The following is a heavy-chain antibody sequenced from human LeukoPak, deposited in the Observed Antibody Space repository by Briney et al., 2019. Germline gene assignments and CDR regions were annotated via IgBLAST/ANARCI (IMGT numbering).Heavy chain of an antibody. J-gene: IGHJ5*02. CDR1: GGSISSYY. CDR2: IYTSGST. D-gene: IGHD3-10*01. V-gene: IGHV4-4*07. CDR3: ARDRYGSGSYYKSWFDP. Sequence: SETLSLTCTVSGGSISSYYWSWIRQPAGKGLEWIGRIYTSGSTNYNTSLKSRVTMSVDTSKNQFSLRLSSVTAADTAVYYCARDRYGSGSYYKSWFDPWGQGTLVTVSS.